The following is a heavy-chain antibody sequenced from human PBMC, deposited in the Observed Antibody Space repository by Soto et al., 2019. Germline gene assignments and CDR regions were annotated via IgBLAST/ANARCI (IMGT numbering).Heavy chain of an antibody. CDR1: GYHFTNYG. D-gene: IGHD3-9*01. Sequence: QVQLVQSGAEVKKPGASVKVSCKASGYHFTNYGVSWVRQAPGQGLAWLGWINYKIDYTKYAQKLQDRVTFTADTSTSTAYLELRDLISDDTAVYYCARASYFGPPPGPFDSWGQGTMVTVSS. J-gene: IGHJ3*02. CDR3: ARASYFGPPPGPFDS. CDR2: INYKIDYT. V-gene: IGHV1-18*01.